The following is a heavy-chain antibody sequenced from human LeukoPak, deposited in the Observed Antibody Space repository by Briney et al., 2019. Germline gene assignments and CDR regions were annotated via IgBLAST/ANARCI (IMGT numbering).Heavy chain of an antibody. CDR1: GGSISSGGYY. Sequence: SETVSLTCIVSGGSISSGGYYWSWIRQRPGKGLEWIGYISYSGSTYYNPSLKSRVTISVDTSKNQLSLKLSSVTAADTAVYYCARDSGSYYFDYWGQGTLVTVSS. CDR2: ISYSGST. CDR3: ARDSGSYYFDY. V-gene: IGHV4-31*03. D-gene: IGHD1-26*01. J-gene: IGHJ4*02.